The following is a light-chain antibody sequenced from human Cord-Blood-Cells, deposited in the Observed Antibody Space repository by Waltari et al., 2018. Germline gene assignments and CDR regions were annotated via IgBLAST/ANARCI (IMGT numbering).Light chain of an antibody. Sequence: QSVLTQPPSASGTPGQRVTIPCSGSSSNIGSNTVNWYQQLPGTAPKLLIYRNNQRPSGVPDRFSGSKSGTSASLAISGLQAEDEADYYCAAWDDSPNGWVFGGGTKLTVL. CDR2: RNN. J-gene: IGLJ3*02. CDR3: AAWDDSPNGWV. CDR1: SSNIGSNT. V-gene: IGLV1-44*01.